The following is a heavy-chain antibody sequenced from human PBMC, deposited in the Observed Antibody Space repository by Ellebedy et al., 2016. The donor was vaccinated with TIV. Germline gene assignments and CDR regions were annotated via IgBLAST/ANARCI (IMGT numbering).Heavy chain of an antibody. CDR2: IYPADSDT. Sequence: GESLKISCKASGYTLTTYAIAWVRQMPGKGLEWMGIIYPADSDTIYSPSFQGQVTISADKSINTAYLQWNSLKASDTAMYYCASRGYTYGYYLDYWGQGTLVTVSS. J-gene: IGHJ4*02. V-gene: IGHV5-51*01. D-gene: IGHD5-18*01. CDR1: GYTLTTYA. CDR3: ASRGYTYGYYLDY.